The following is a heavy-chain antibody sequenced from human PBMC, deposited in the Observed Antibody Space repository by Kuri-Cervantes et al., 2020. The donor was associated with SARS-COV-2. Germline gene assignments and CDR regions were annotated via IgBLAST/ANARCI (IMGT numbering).Heavy chain of an antibody. CDR3: ARDRYSSGWTDY. V-gene: IGHV3-21*01. J-gene: IGHJ4*02. D-gene: IGHD6-19*01. CDR1: GFTFSSCS. Sequence: GGSLRLSCAASGFTFSSCSMNWVRQAPGKGLEWVSSISSSSSYIYYADSVKGRFTISRDNAKNSLYLQMNSLRAEDTAVYYCARDRYSSGWTDYWGQGTLVTVSS. CDR2: ISSSSSYI.